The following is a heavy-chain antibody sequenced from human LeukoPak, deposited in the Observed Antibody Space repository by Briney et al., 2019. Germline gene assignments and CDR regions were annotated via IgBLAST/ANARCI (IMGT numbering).Heavy chain of an antibody. V-gene: IGHV3-21*06. CDR1: GFTFSSYR. D-gene: IGHD5-24*01. CDR2: ITSSSSYI. Sequence: GGSLRLSCAASGFTFSSYRMNWVRQAPGKGLEWVSSITSSSSYIYYADSVRGRFTISRDNGKNTLYLQMNSLRAEDTAVYYCATFMDGQWLYYNCGMDVWGQGTTVTVSS. J-gene: IGHJ6*02. CDR3: ATFMDGQWLYYNCGMDV.